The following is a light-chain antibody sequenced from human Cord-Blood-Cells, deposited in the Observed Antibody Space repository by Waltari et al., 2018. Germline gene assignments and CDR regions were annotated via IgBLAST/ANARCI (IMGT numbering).Light chain of an antibody. Sequence: QSALTQPASVSGSPGQSITIPCTGPSSDVGSYHLVSWYQQPPGKAPKLRIYEGSKRPSGVSNRFSGSKSGNTASLTISGLQAEYEADYYCCSYAGSSTYVFGTGTKVTVL. V-gene: IGLV2-23*01. CDR3: CSYAGSSTYV. CDR1: SSDVGSYHL. J-gene: IGLJ1*01. CDR2: EGS.